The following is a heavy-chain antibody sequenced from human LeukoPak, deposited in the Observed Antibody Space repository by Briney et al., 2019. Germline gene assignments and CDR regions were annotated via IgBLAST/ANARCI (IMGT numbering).Heavy chain of an antibody. J-gene: IGHJ4*02. CDR3: ARDNYYDSSGYDY. D-gene: IGHD3-22*01. V-gene: IGHV1-2*02. CDR2: INPNSGGT. CDR1: GGTFSTSA. Sequence: ASVKVSCKTSGGTFSTSAVNWVRQAPGQGLEWMGWINPNSGGTNYAQKFQGRVTMTRDTSISTAYMELSRLRSDDTAVYYCARDNYYDSSGYDYWGQGTLVTVSS.